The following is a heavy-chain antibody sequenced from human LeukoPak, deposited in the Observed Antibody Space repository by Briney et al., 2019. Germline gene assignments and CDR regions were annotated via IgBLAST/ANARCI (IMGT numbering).Heavy chain of an antibody. CDR2: IKQDGSEK. CDR3: AKRIDGDYSWYYFDY. J-gene: IGHJ4*02. V-gene: IGHV3-7*03. CDR1: GFTFSSYW. Sequence: QPGGSLRLSCAASGFTFSSYWMSWVRQAPGKGLGWVGNIKQDGSEKYYVDSVKGRFTISRDNAKNSLYLQMNSLRAEDTAVYYCAKRIDGDYSWYYFDYWGQGTLVTVSS. D-gene: IGHD4-17*01.